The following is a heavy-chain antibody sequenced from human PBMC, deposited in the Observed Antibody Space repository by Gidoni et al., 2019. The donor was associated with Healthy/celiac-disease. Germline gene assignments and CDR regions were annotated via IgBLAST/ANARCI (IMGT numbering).Heavy chain of an antibody. CDR1: GFTFSSYA. J-gene: IGHJ4*02. V-gene: IGHV3-64*01. D-gene: IGHD4-17*01. CDR3: ATDYGDYGLLGY. CDR2: ISSNGGST. Sequence: EVQLVESGGGLVQPGGSLRLSCAASGFTFSSYAMHWVRQAPGKGLEYVSAISSNGGSTYYANSVKGRFTISRDNSKNTLYLQMGSLRAEDMAVYYCATDYGDYGLLGYWGQGTLVTVSS.